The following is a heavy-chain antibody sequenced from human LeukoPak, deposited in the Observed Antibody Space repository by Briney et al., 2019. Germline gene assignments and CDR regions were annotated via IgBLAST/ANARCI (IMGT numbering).Heavy chain of an antibody. CDR3: AGRGGPPRYFDY. J-gene: IGHJ4*02. CDR1: GFTFSGYW. V-gene: IGHV3-7*02. Sequence: GGSLRLSCAASGFTFSGYWMTWVRQAPGKGLEYVVNIKEDGSEKYYVDSVKGRFTISRDNTKNSRYLQMNSLRAEDTAVYYCAGRGGPPRYFDYWGQGTLVTVSS. CDR2: IKEDGSEK.